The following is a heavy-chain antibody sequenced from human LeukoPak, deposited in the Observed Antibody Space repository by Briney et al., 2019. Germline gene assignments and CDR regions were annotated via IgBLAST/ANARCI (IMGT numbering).Heavy chain of an antibody. CDR3: ARDRRGYCSGGSCPQRRYMDV. Sequence: ASVKVSCKASGFTFSNSAMQWVRQARGQRLEWIGWIVVGSGNTNYAQKLQGRVTITRDMSTSTAYMELSSLRSDDTAVYYCARDRRGYCSGGSCPQRRYMDVWGKGTTVTVSS. CDR2: IVVGSGNT. D-gene: IGHD2-15*01. V-gene: IGHV1-58*02. CDR1: GFTFSNSA. J-gene: IGHJ6*03.